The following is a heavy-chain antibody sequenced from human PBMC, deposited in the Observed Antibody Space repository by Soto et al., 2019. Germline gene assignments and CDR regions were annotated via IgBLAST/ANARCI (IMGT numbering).Heavy chain of an antibody. CDR2: FYRGGST. V-gene: IGHV3-53*02. Sequence: EVQLVETGGGSIQQVGYLRLSCEVYEFSVSDSSMNWVRKDPGKGLEWVSVFYRGGSTDYADSVKGRGTVSRDTFKNTLFLQMDSLTVEDTAVYFCARDVGWNDLLNTYYDGMDVWGQGTKVTVS. CDR3: ARDVGWNDLLNTYYDGMDV. J-gene: IGHJ6*02. D-gene: IGHD1-1*01. CDR1: EFSVSDSS.